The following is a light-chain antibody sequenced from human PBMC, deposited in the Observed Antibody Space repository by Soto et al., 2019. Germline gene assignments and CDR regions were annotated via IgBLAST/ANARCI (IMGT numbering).Light chain of an antibody. CDR1: QSVSSN. J-gene: IGKJ5*01. CDR3: QQYGSSPPIT. Sequence: IVLTQSPATLSVSPGDRATLSCRASQSVSSNLAWYQQRPGQAPRLLIYGASTRATGIPARFSGSGSGTDFTLTISRLEPEDFAVYYCQQYGSSPPITFGQGTRLEIK. CDR2: GAS. V-gene: IGKV3-20*01.